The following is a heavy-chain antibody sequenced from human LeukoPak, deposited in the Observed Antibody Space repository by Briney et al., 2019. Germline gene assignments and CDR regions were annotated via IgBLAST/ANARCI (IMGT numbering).Heavy chain of an antibody. CDR1: GGYFSGYY. J-gene: IGHJ4*02. V-gene: IGHV4-34*01. Sequence: SETLSLTCAVYGGYFSGYYWSWIRQPPGKGLEWIGEINHSGSTNYNPSLKSRVTISVDTSKNQFSLKLSSVTAADTAVYYCARDRGPYSGYDSYYSDYWGQGTLVTVSS. CDR2: INHSGST. CDR3: ARDRGPYSGYDSYYSDY. D-gene: IGHD5-12*01.